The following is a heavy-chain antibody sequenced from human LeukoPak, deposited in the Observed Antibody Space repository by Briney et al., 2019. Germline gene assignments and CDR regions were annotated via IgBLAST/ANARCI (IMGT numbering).Heavy chain of an antibody. D-gene: IGHD2-2*02. CDR2: INPNSGGT. V-gene: IGHV1-2*02. CDR3: ARDGLYCSSTSCYMGYYMDV. J-gene: IGHJ6*03. CDR1: GYTFTGYY. Sequence: ASVKVSCKASGYTFTGYYMHWVQQAPGQGLEWMGWINPNSGGTNYLQKFQGRVTMTMDTSISTAYMELSRLRSDDTAVYYCARDGLYCSSTSCYMGYYMDVWGKGTTVTVSS.